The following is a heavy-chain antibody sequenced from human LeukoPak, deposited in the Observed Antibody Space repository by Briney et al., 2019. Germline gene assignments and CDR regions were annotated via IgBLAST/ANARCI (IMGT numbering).Heavy chain of an antibody. V-gene: IGHV1-46*01. J-gene: IGHJ6*04. Sequence: ASVKVSCKASGYTFTSNYMHWVRQAPGQGLEWMGIINPSGGSTTYAQKFQGRVTMTRDTSTSTVYMELGSLRSEDTAVYYCARDPRATTGTTKRGYYGMDVWGKGTTVTVSS. CDR1: GYTFTSNY. CDR3: ARDPRATTGTTKRGYYGMDV. D-gene: IGHD1-1*01. CDR2: INPSGGST.